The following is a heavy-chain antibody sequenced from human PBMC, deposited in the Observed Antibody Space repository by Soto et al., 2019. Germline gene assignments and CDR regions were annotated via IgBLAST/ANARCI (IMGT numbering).Heavy chain of an antibody. J-gene: IGHJ5*02. CDR1: CGSISSYY. CDR2: IYYSGST. CDR3: TRDRNCLLAP. V-gene: IGHV4-59*01. D-gene: IGHD2-21*01. Sequence: SETLSLTCTVVCGSISSYYWSCIRQPPGKGLEWIGYIYYSGSTNYNPSLKSRVTISVDTSKNQFSLKLSSVTAADTAAYYCTRDRNCLLAPWGQGTLVTCPQ.